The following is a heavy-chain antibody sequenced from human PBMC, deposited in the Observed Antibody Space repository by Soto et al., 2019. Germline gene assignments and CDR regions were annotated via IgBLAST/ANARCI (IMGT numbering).Heavy chain of an antibody. CDR1: GGTFSSYA. CDR2: IIPIFGTA. V-gene: IGHV1-69*06. D-gene: IGHD3-22*01. CDR3: ARTYYYDSSGYYRGPYYLDY. Sequence: ASVKVSCKASGGTFSSYAISWVRQAPGQGLEWMGGIIPIFGTANYAQKFQGRVTITADKSTSTAYMELSSLRSEDTAVYYCARTYYYDSSGYYRGPYYLDYWGQGTLVTVSS. J-gene: IGHJ4*02.